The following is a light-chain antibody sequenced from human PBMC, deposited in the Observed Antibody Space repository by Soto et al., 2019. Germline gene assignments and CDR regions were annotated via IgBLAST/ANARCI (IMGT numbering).Light chain of an antibody. V-gene: IGKV1-39*01. CDR1: QSISSY. J-gene: IGKJ2*01. CDR3: QQSYSTPQNT. Sequence: DIQMTQSPSSLSASVGDRVTITCRASQSISSYLNWYQQKPGKAPKLLIYAASSLQSGVPSRFSGSASGTDFTLTISSLQREDFATYYCQQSYSTPQNTFGQGTKLEIK. CDR2: AAS.